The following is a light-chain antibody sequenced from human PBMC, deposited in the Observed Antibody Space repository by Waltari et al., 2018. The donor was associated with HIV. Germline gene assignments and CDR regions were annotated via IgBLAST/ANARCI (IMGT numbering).Light chain of an antibody. CDR1: QSVTNSF. V-gene: IGKV3-20*01. CDR3: QQYGNSPFT. CDR2: VAS. J-gene: IGKJ3*01. Sequence: EIVLTQSPGTLSLSPGERATLSCRASQSVTNSFLAWHQQKPGLAPRLLSYVASSSATGIPDRVSGSGSGTDFTLTISRLEPEDFALYYCQQYGNSPFTFGPGTKVEMK.